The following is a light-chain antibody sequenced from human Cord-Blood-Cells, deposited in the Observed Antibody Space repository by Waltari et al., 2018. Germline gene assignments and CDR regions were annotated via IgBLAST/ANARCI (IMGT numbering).Light chain of an antibody. J-gene: IGLJ3*02. V-gene: IGLV2-23*02. Sequence: QSALTQPASVSGSPGQSITISCTGTSSDVGSYNLVSWYQQHPGKAPKLMIYEVSKRPSWVSNRFSGSKSGNTASLTISGLQAEDEADYYCCSYAGSPWVFGGGTKLTVL. CDR2: EVS. CDR1: SSDVGSYNL. CDR3: CSYAGSPWV.